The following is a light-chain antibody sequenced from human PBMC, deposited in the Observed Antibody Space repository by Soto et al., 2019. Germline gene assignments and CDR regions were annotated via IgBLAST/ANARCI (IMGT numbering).Light chain of an antibody. CDR2: FAS. Sequence: ILMTQSPATLSVSPGEGLTLSCRASQSISRTLAWYQQRPGQAPRLLIHFASTRATGIPARFSGSGSGTEFTLTISRLEPEDFAVYYCQHFVNSLTWTFGQGTKVDIK. CDR1: QSISRT. V-gene: IGKV3-15*01. J-gene: IGKJ1*01. CDR3: QHFVNSLTWT.